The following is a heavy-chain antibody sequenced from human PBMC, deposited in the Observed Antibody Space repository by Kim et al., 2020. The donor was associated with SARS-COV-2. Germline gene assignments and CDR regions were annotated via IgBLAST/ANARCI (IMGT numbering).Heavy chain of an antibody. V-gene: IGHV4-61*02. D-gene: IGHD6-13*01. CDR3: ARGSAAWFDP. Sequence: STNYTPALKRRVTISVDTSKNQFSRKLSSVAAADTAVYYCARGSAAWFDPWGQGTLVTVSS. J-gene: IGHJ5*02. CDR2: ST.